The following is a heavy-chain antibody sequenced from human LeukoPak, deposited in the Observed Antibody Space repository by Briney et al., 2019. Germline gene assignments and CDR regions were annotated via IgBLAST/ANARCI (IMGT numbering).Heavy chain of an antibody. Sequence: SGGSLRLSCAASGFTFDDYAMHWVRQAPGKGLEWVSGISWNSGYIGYEDSVKGRFTISRDNAKNSLYLQMNSLRAEDTALYYCAKGSYGSGSYVDYWGHGTLITVSS. CDR1: GFTFDDYA. V-gene: IGHV3-9*01. J-gene: IGHJ4*01. CDR3: AKGSYGSGSYVDY. D-gene: IGHD3-10*01. CDR2: ISWNSGYI.